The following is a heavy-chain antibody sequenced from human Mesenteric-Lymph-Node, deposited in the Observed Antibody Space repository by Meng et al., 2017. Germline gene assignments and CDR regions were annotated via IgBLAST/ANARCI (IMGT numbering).Heavy chain of an antibody. CDR2: IIPIFGTA. Sequence: SVKVSCKASGGTFSSYAISWVRQAPGQGLEWMGGIIPIFGTANYAQKFQGRVTITADKSTSTAYMELSSLRSEDTAVYYCARDIPKQWPRRSNWFDPWGQGTLVTVPQ. J-gene: IGHJ5*02. V-gene: IGHV1-69*06. CDR1: GGTFSSYA. CDR3: ARDIPKQWPRRSNWFDP. D-gene: IGHD6-19*01.